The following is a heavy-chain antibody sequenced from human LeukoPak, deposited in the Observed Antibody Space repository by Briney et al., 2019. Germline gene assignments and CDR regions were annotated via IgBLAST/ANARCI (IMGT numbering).Heavy chain of an antibody. V-gene: IGHV3-33*01. Sequence: GRSLRLSCAASGFTFSSYGMHWVRQAPGKGLEWVAVIWYDGSNKYYADSVKGRFTISRDNSKNTLYLQMNSLRAEDTAVYYCASFCSSTSCYTWWGQGTLVTVSS. CDR3: ASFCSSTSCYTW. CDR1: GFTFSSYG. CDR2: IWYDGSNK. J-gene: IGHJ4*02. D-gene: IGHD2-2*02.